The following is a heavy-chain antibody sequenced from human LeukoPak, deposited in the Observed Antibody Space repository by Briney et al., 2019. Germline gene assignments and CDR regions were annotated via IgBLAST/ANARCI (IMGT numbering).Heavy chain of an antibody. D-gene: IGHD7-27*01. CDR3: AAWGLHNY. V-gene: IGHV3-7*01. Sequence: GGSLRLSCAASGFAFRDYWMNWVRQAPGKGLEWVANINLGGSVISYVDSVKGRCTDSRDNAENSLALQMNSLRAEDTAVYYCAAWGLHNYWGQGTLVTVSS. CDR2: INLGGSVI. J-gene: IGHJ4*02. CDR1: GFAFRDYW.